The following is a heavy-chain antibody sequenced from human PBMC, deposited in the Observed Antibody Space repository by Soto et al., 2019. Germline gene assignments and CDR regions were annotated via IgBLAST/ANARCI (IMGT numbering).Heavy chain of an antibody. CDR1: GLTVSRNY. D-gene: IGHD6-25*01. CDR3: ARFSQGRPEGVVV. CDR2: IYSGGST. V-gene: IGHV3-53*01. J-gene: IGHJ6*01. Sequence: EVQLVESGGGFIQPWGSLRLSCVVSGLTVSRNYMTWVRQAPGKGLECVSVIYSGGSTYSADSVKGRFTISRDNSKNTVYLLMNSLRVEDTAVYYCARFSQGRPEGVVVWGQGTPVTVS.